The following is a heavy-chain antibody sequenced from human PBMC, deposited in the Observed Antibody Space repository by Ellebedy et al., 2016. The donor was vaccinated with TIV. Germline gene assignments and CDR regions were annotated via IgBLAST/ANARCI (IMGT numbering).Heavy chain of an antibody. CDR1: GFTFSSYS. J-gene: IGHJ3*02. V-gene: IGHV3-74*01. CDR3: ARDSSRITMVRGLRAAAFDI. Sequence: GGSLRLSCAASGFTFSSYSMNWVRQAPGKGLVWVSRINGDGGSTSYADSVKGRFTISRDNAKNTLFLQMNSLRVEDTAVYYCARDSSRITMVRGLRAAAFDIWGQGTMVTVSS. D-gene: IGHD3-10*01. CDR2: INGDGGST.